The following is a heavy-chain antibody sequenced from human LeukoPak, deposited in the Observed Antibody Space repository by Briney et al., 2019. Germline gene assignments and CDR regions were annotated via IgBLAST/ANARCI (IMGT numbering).Heavy chain of an antibody. Sequence: KPSETLSLTCIVSGASPSAYYWSWLRQPPGKGLEWIGYSYSGGNANYNPSLKTRVTISIDTSENQFSLRLTSVTAADTAVYFCAHTKRGGGYYIDSFAVGGHGTLVTISS. J-gene: IGHJ3*01. CDR3: AHTKRGGGYYIDSFAV. CDR2: SYSGGNA. V-gene: IGHV4-59*01. D-gene: IGHD1-26*01. CDR1: GASPSAYY.